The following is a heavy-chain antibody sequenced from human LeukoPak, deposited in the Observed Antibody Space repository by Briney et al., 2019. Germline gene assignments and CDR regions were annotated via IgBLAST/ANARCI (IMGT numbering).Heavy chain of an antibody. CDR2: INSRSSTI. CDR1: GFTFSTHD. D-gene: IGHD2-21*02. CDR3: TSHTGTGDAFRPFHI. J-gene: IGHJ3*02. V-gene: IGHV3-48*04. Sequence: GGSLRLSCAASGFTFSTHDVNWVRQAPGKGLEWVSFINSRSSTIYYADSVKGRFTISRDNAKNSLYLQMNSLRAEDTAVYYCTSHTGTGDAFRPFHIWGQGTMVIVSS.